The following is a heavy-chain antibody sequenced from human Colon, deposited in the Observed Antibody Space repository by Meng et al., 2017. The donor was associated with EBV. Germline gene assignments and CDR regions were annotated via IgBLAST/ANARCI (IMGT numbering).Heavy chain of an antibody. D-gene: IGHD6-19*01. Sequence: QVQLVKSGSELKKPGASVNVSCKASGYTFTRYPMNWVRQAPGQGLEWMGWISTNTGNPTYAQGFTGRFVFSVDTSVSTAYLQISSLKAEDTAVYYCGTLKYTSGFYGPAYWGQGALVTVSS. CDR3: GTLKYTSGFYGPAY. V-gene: IGHV7-4-1*02. CDR1: GYTFTRYP. J-gene: IGHJ4*02. CDR2: ISTNTGNP.